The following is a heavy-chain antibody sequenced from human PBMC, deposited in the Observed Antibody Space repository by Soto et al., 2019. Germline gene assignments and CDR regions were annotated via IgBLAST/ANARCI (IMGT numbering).Heavy chain of an antibody. D-gene: IGHD6-13*01. V-gene: IGHV3-30*18. CDR3: AKDTHSSRWSSFFVS. J-gene: IGHJ5*01. Sequence: GGSLRLSCAASGFTFSSYGMHWVRQAPGKGLEWVAVISYDGSNKYYADSVKGRFTISRDNSKNSLYLQMNSLRAEDTALYYCAKDTHSSRWSSFFVSSGQGTLVTVSS. CDR2: ISYDGSNK. CDR1: GFTFSSYG.